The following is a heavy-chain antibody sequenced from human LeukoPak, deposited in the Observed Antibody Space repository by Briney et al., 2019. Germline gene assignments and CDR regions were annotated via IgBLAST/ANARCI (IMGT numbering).Heavy chain of an antibody. J-gene: IGHJ4*02. CDR1: GGSFSGYY. D-gene: IGHD3-10*01. V-gene: IGHV4-34*01. CDR2: INHSGST. CDR3: ARGAKVYYYGSGSFADY. Sequence: SETLSLTCAVYGGSFSGYYWSWIRQPPGKGLEWIGEINHSGSTNYNPSLKSRVTISVDTSKNQFSLKLSSVTAADTAVYYCARGAKVYYYGSGSFADYWGQGTLVTVSS.